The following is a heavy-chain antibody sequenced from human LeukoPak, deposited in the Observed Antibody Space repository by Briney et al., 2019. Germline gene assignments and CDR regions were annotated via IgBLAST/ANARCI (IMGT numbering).Heavy chain of an antibody. CDR2: ISGSGGST. D-gene: IGHD3-3*01. V-gene: IGHV3-23*01. Sequence: PGGSLRLSCAASGFTFSSYAMSWVRQAPGKGLEWVSAISGSGGSTYYADSVKGRFTISRDNSKNTLDLQMNSLRAEDTAVYYCAKGGYDFWSGYYTTTWGQGTLVTVSS. CDR1: GFTFSSYA. CDR3: AKGGYDFWSGYYTTT. J-gene: IGHJ4*02.